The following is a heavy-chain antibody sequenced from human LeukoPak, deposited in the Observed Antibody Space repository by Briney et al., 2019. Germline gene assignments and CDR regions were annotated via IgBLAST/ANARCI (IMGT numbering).Heavy chain of an antibody. CDR1: GGSFSGYY. CDR2: IYYTGNT. J-gene: IGHJ3*02. V-gene: IGHV4-34*03. D-gene: IGHD3-10*01. Sequence: SETLSLTCAVYGGSFSGYYWGWIRQPPGKGLEWIGNIYYTGNTYYNSSLKSRVTILLDTSKNQFSLQVISLTAADTAAYYCTKSDGYGLTRICGRGTMVTVSS. CDR3: TKSDGYGLTRI.